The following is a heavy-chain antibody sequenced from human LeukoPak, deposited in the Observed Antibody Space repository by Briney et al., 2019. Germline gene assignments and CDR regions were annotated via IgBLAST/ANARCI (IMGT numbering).Heavy chain of an antibody. V-gene: IGHV4-59*01. J-gene: IGHJ3*02. Sequence: SETLSLTCTVSDGSISSYYWSWIRQSPGKGLGWIGYLYYSGSTNYNPSPKSRVTISVDTSKNQFSLTLSSVTAADTAVYYCARGYCRGTSCNRYTFDMWGQGTMVTVSS. D-gene: IGHD2-2*01. CDR3: ARGYCRGTSCNRYTFDM. CDR1: DGSISSYY. CDR2: LYYSGST.